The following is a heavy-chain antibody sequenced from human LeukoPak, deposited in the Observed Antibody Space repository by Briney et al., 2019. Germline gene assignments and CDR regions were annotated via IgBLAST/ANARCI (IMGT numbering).Heavy chain of an antibody. J-gene: IGHJ4*02. V-gene: IGHV3-30*18. D-gene: IGHD6-19*01. CDR1: GFTFSSYG. Sequence: PGRSLRLSCAASGFTFSSYGMHWVRQAPGKGLEWVAVISYDGSNKYYADSVKGRFTISRDNSKNTLYLQMNSLRAEDTAVYYCAKDHASIAVAGTWEWYFDYWGQGTLVTVSS. CDR3: AKDHASIAVAGTWEWYFDY. CDR2: ISYDGSNK.